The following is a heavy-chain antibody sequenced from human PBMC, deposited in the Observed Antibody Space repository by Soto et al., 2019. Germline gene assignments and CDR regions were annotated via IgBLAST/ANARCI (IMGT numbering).Heavy chain of an antibody. J-gene: IGHJ4*02. CDR2: IYYSGST. D-gene: IGHD3-9*01. V-gene: IGHV4-59*01. Sequence: SETLSLTCTVSGGSISSYYWSWIRQPPGKGLEWIGYIYYSGSTNYNPSLKSRVTISVDTSKNQFSLKLSSVTAADTAVYYCARVGDDILTGYYPFDYWGQGTLVTVSS. CDR1: GGSISSYY. CDR3: ARVGDDILTGYYPFDY.